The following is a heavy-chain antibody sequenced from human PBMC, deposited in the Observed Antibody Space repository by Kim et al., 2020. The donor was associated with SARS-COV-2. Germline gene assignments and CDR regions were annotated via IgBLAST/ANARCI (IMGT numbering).Heavy chain of an antibody. D-gene: IGHD3-10*01. CDR3: AKDAMVRGVIGYYGMDV. V-gene: IGHV3-30*02. J-gene: IGHJ6*02. Sequence: VKGRITITRDKSKTTLYLHMSRLRAEDTAVYYCAKDAMVRGVIGYYGMDVWGQGTTVTVSS.